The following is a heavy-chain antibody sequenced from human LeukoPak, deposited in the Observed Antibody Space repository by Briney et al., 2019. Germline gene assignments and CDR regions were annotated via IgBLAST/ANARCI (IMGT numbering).Heavy chain of an antibody. V-gene: IGHV3-23*01. D-gene: IGHD3-16*01. CDR3: AKGYYDYVWGSYYFDY. CDR1: AFTFSSYW. CDR2: ISGSGGST. Sequence: GGSLRLSCAASAFTFSSYWMSWVRQAPGKGLEWVSAISGSGGSTYYADSVKGRFTISRDNSRDTLYLQMNSLRAEDTAVYYCAKGYYDYVWGSYYFDYWGQGTLVTVSS. J-gene: IGHJ4*02.